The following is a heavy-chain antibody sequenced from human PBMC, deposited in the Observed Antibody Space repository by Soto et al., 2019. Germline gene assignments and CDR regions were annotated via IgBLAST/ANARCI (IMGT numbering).Heavy chain of an antibody. J-gene: IGHJ6*02. CDR1: GGSISSGGYY. CDR3: ARDRGIVATIGYYYGMDV. V-gene: IGHV4-31*11. D-gene: IGHD5-12*01. Sequence: PSETLSLTCAVSGGSISSGGYYWSWIRQHPGKGLEWIGYIYYSGSTYYNPSLKSRVTISVDTSKNQFSLKLSSVTAADTAVYYCARDRGIVATIGYYYGMDVSGQGTTVTVSS. CDR2: IYYSGST.